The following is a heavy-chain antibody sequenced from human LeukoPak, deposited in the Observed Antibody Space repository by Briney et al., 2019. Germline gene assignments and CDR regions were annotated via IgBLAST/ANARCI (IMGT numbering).Heavy chain of an antibody. J-gene: IGHJ4*02. CDR1: GYNFTNHW. V-gene: IGHV5-51*01. D-gene: IGHD3-22*01. CDR2: IYPGGSDT. CDR3: ARRPRDSSGYYFDL. Sequence: GESLKISRKSSGYNFTNHWIAWVRQMPGRGLEWMGNIYPGGSDTRYSPYFQGQVTISTDKSISTAYLQWSSLEASDTAIFYCARRPRDSSGYYFDLWGQGTLVTVSS.